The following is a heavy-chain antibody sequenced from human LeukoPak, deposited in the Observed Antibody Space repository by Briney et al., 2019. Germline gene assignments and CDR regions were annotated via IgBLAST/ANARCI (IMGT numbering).Heavy chain of an antibody. CDR2: IHLSDSDT. V-gene: IGHV5-51*01. Sequence: GESLKISCKDSEYSFTNYWIGWVRQMPGKGLEWMGIIHLSDSDTRYSPSFQGQVTISADKSINTAYLQWNSLKASDTAMYFCATGRNYCIGGSCYSDWGQGTLVTVSS. CDR1: EYSFTNYW. D-gene: IGHD2-15*01. CDR3: ATGRNYCIGGSCYSD. J-gene: IGHJ4*02.